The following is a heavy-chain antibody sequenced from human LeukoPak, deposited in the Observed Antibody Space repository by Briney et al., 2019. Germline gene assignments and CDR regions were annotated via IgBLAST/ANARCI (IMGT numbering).Heavy chain of an antibody. CDR2: IYSGGGT. V-gene: IGHV3-66*01. Sequence: GGSLRLSCAASGFIVSNTYLSWVRQAPGKGLEWVSVIYSGGGTYYADSVRGRFTISRDNSKNTLYLQMNSLRLDDTAVYYCARARREGSNSEWGQGTLVTVSS. D-gene: IGHD5-24*01. CDR1: GFIVSNTY. CDR3: ARARREGSNSE. J-gene: IGHJ4*02.